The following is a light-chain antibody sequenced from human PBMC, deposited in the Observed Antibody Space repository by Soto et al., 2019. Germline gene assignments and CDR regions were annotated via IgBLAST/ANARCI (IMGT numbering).Light chain of an antibody. J-gene: IGLJ2*01. V-gene: IGLV7-46*01. CDR3: LLAYSCARV. CDR1: TGTVTSGHF. CDR2: NTN. Sequence: QAVVTQEPSLTVSPGGTVTLTCGSTTGTVTSGHFPYWIQQKPGQAPRTLICNTNNKHSWTPARFSGSLLGGKAALTLSGAQPEDEAEYYCLLAYSCARVFGGGTKLTVL.